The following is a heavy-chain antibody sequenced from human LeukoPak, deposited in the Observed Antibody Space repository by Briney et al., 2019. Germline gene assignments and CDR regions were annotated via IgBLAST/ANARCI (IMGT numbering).Heavy chain of an antibody. J-gene: IGHJ4*02. CDR2: LPPDGSYQ. Sequence: GRSLRLSCAASGFTFSDYTMQWVRQAPGKGLEWVALLPPDGSYQYYADSLKGRFTISRDNFKNALYLQMNSLRLEDTAVYYCARGLHDRSWYGAHWGQGTLLSVSS. CDR3: ARGLHDRSWYGAH. CDR1: GFTFSDYT. V-gene: IGHV3-30*04. D-gene: IGHD6-13*01.